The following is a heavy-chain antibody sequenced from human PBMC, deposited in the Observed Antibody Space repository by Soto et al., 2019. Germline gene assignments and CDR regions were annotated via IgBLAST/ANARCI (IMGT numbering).Heavy chain of an antibody. Sequence: SETLSLTCAVSGGSISSGGYSWSWIRQPPGKGLEWIGYIYHSGSTYYNPSLKRRVTISVDRSKNQFSLKLSSVPAADTAVYYCARGGGVTMVRGVNYWFDPWGQGTLVTVS. V-gene: IGHV4-30-2*01. CDR2: IYHSGST. J-gene: IGHJ5*02. D-gene: IGHD3-10*01. CDR3: ARGGGVTMVRGVNYWFDP. CDR1: GGSISSGGYS.